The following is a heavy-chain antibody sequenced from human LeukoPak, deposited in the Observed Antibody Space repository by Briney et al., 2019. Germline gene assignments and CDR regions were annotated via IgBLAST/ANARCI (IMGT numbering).Heavy chain of an antibody. CDR3: ASALAAASHTSFDH. CDR2: IYSGGNT. J-gene: IGHJ4*02. D-gene: IGHD6-13*01. V-gene: IGHV3-66*01. Sequence: GGSLRLSCAASGFTVSNNYMSWVRQAPGKGLEWVSIIYSGGNTYYADSVKGRFTISRGNSQNTVYLQMNSMRAEDTAVYYCASALAAASHTSFDHWGQGTLVTVSS. CDR1: GFTVSNNY.